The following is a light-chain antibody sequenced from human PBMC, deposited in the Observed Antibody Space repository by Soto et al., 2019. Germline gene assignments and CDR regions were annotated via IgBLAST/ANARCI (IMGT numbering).Light chain of an antibody. CDR3: QQYNSYST. Sequence: DIQMTQSPSTLSGSVGDRVTITCRASQSISSWLAWYQQKPGKAPKLLIYKASSLESGVPSRFSGSGSGTEFTLTISSLHPDDFATYYRQQYNSYSTFGQGTKVDIK. V-gene: IGKV1-5*03. CDR2: KAS. J-gene: IGKJ1*01. CDR1: QSISSW.